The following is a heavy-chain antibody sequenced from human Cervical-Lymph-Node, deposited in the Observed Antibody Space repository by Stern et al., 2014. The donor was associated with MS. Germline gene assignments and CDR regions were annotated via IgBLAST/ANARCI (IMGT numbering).Heavy chain of an antibody. J-gene: IGHJ4*02. V-gene: IGHV4-31*03. CDR2: MYHTGDS. CDR3: ASRDGK. Sequence: VQLEESGPGLVKPAQTLSLTCKVSGGSISSGGYYWSWIRQRPGEGLEWIGYMYHTGDSYYNPSLKSRISISGDTSKNQVSLNLTSVTVADTGVYYCASRDGKWGQGTLVTVSS. CDR1: GGSISSGGYY. D-gene: IGHD5-24*01.